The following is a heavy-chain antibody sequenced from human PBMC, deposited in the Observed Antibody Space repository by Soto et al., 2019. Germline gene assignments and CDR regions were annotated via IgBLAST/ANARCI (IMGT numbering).Heavy chain of an antibody. CDR3: ARGGTFYYESTGDAFDI. J-gene: IGHJ3*02. CDR2: VYYSGST. D-gene: IGHD3-22*01. Sequence: QVQLQESGPGLVKPSQTLSLTCIVSGGSISRGGYYWSWIRQHPGKGLEWIGHVYYSGSTYYSPSLKXRXSXSMXTSKTHFSLKLRSVTAADTAVYYCARGGTFYYESTGDAFDIWGQGTMVTVSS. CDR1: GGSISRGGYY. V-gene: IGHV4-31*03.